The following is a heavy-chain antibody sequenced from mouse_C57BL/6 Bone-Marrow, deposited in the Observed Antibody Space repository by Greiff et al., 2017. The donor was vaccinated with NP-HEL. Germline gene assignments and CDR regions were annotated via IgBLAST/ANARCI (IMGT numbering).Heavy chain of an antibody. V-gene: IGHV1-9*01. D-gene: IGHD2-3*01. CDR1: GYTFTGYW. CDR3: ARVRWLPPAMDY. CDR2: ILPGSGST. Sequence: QVQLQQSGAELMKPGASVKLSCKATGYTFTGYWIEWVKQRPGHGLEWIGEILPGSGSTYYNEKFKGKATFTADTSSNTAYMQLSSLTTEDSAIYYCARVRWLPPAMDYWGQGTSVTVSS. J-gene: IGHJ4*01.